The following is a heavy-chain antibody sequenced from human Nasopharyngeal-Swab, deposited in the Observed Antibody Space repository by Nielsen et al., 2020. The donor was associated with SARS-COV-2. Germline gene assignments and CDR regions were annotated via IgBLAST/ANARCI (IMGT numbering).Heavy chain of an antibody. D-gene: IGHD3-3*01. Sequence: GGSLRLSCAASGFTFSSYSMNWVRQAPGKGLEWVSYISSSSSTIYYADSVKGRFTISRDNAKNSLYLKMNSLRDEDSAVYYCTRDQVGLRFLEWLPKNYYYYYGMDVWGQGTTVTVSS. V-gene: IGHV3-48*02. CDR2: ISSSSSTI. CDR3: TRDQVGLRFLEWLPKNYYYYYGMDV. CDR1: GFTFSSYS. J-gene: IGHJ6*02.